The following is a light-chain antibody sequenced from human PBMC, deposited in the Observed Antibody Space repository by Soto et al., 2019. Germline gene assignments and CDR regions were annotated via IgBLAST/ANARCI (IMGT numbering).Light chain of an antibody. CDR1: QSVSSY. J-gene: IGKJ2*01. V-gene: IGKV3-11*01. Sequence: EIVLTQSPATLSLSPGERATVSCRASQSVSSYLAWYQQKPGQAPRLLIYDASNRATGIPARFSGSGSGTDFTLTISSLVPEDFAVYYCQQRSNWPPTFGQGTKLEIK. CDR3: QQRSNWPPT. CDR2: DAS.